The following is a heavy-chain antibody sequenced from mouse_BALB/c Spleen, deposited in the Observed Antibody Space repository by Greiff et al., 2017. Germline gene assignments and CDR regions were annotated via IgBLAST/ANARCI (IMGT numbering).Heavy chain of an antibody. CDR3: ARMRGYPDMDY. Sequence: EVNVVESGGGLVQPGGSLRLSCATSGFTFSDFYMEWVRQPPGKRLEWIAASRNKANDYTTEYSASVKGRFIVSRDTSQSILYLQMNALRAEDTAIYYCARMRGYPDMDYWGQGTSVTVSS. J-gene: IGHJ4*01. CDR2: SRNKANDYTT. V-gene: IGHV7-1*02. CDR1: GFTFSDFY.